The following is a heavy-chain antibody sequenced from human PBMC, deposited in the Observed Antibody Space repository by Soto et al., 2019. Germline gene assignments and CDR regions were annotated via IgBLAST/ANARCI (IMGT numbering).Heavy chain of an antibody. V-gene: IGHV4-4*02. CDR1: GGSISSNNW. J-gene: IGHJ4*02. CDR3: AGRSMPTGAMDY. CDR2: IYHSGST. Sequence: QVQLQESGPGLVKPSGTLSLTCAVSGGSISSNNWWSWVRQPPGKGLEWIGDIYHSGSTNYNPSHHSPATNPEDKSKNQFAPRLSSVTAGDTAMYYAAGRSMPTGAMDYWGQGALVTVSS. D-gene: IGHD4-17*01.